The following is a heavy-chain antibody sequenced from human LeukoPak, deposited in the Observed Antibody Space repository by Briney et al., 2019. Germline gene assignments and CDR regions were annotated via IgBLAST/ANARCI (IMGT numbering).Heavy chain of an antibody. CDR1: GFTFSSYS. Sequence: GGSLRLSCAASGFTFSSYSMNWVRQAPGKGLEWVSSISSSSSYIYYADSVKGRFTISRDNAKNSLYLQMNSLRAEDTAVYYCARDSRMVQGVLNDYWGQGTLVTVSS. J-gene: IGHJ4*02. V-gene: IGHV3-21*01. CDR3: ARDSRMVQGVLNDY. D-gene: IGHD3-10*01. CDR2: ISSSSSYI.